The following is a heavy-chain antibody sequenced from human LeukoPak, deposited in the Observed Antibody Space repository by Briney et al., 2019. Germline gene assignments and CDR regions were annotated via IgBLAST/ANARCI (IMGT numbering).Heavy chain of an antibody. Sequence: PGGSLRLSCAASGFTFSSYGMHRVRQAPGKGLEWVAVISYDGSNKYYADSVKGRFTISRDNSKNTLYLQMNSLRAEDTAVYYCAKDAGIVLMVYALDYWGQGTLVTVSS. J-gene: IGHJ4*02. D-gene: IGHD2-8*01. CDR1: GFTFSSYG. V-gene: IGHV3-30*18. CDR2: ISYDGSNK. CDR3: AKDAGIVLMVYALDY.